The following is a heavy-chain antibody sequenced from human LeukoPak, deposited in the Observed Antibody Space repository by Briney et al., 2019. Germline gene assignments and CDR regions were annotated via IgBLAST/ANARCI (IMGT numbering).Heavy chain of an antibody. Sequence: PGGSLRLSCSASGFTFSSYAMHWVRQAPGKGLEYVSAISSNGGSTYYADSVKGRLTISRDNSKNTLYLQMSSLRAEDTAVYYCVKSGEAGTVTGFDYWGQGTLVTVSS. CDR2: ISSNGGST. CDR3: VKSGEAGTVTGFDY. D-gene: IGHD4-17*01. CDR1: GFTFSSYA. J-gene: IGHJ4*02. V-gene: IGHV3-64D*09.